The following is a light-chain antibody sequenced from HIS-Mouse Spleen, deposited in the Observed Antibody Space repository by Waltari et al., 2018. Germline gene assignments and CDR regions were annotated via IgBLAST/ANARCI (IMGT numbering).Light chain of an antibody. J-gene: IGKJ1*01. Sequence: DIQMTQSPSSLSASVGDSVTITCRASQSISSYLNCYQQKPGKAPKLLIYAASSLQSGVPSRFSGSGSGTDFTLTISSLQPEDFATYYCQQSYSTPGTFGQGTKVEIK. CDR2: AAS. V-gene: IGKV1-39*01. CDR3: QQSYSTPGT. CDR1: QSISSY.